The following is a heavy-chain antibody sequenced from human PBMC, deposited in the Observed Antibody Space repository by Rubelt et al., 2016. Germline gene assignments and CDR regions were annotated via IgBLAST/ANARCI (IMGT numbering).Heavy chain of an antibody. J-gene: IGHJ4*02. Sequence: VESGGGVVQPGRSLRLSCAASGFTFSSYGMHWVRQAPGKGLEWVAVIWYDGSNKYYADSVKGRFTISRDNSKNTLYLQMNSLRAEDTAVYYCAREGGTFAFDYWGQGTLVTVSS. D-gene: IGHD3-16*01. CDR2: IWYDGSNK. CDR3: AREGGTFAFDY. V-gene: IGHV3-33*01. CDR1: GFTFSSYG.